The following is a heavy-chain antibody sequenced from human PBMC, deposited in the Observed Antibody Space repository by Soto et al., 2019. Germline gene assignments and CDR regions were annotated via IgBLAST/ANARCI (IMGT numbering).Heavy chain of an antibody. Sequence: ASVKVSCKASGGTFSSYAISWVRQAPGQGLEWMGGIIPIFGTANYAQKFQGRVTITADESTSTAYMELSSLGSEDTAVYYCARVDCSSTSCSLGYYGMDVWGQGTTVTVSS. D-gene: IGHD2-2*01. CDR2: IIPIFGTA. CDR1: GGTFSSYA. J-gene: IGHJ6*02. V-gene: IGHV1-69*13. CDR3: ARVDCSSTSCSLGYYGMDV.